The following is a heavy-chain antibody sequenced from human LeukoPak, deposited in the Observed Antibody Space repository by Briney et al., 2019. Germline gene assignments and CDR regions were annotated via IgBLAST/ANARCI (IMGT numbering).Heavy chain of an antibody. CDR3: ARADDKNYYDSGGRTSAFDI. J-gene: IGHJ3*02. CDR1: GGSFSGYY. V-gene: IGHV4-34*01. D-gene: IGHD3-22*01. Sequence: SETLSLTCAVYGGSFSGYYWGWLRQPPGNGREWFVEINHRGISNYNPSLKSVITISVDTSKNQFSLKLSSVTAADTAVYNCARADDKNYYDSGGRTSAFDIWGQGTMVTVSS. CDR2: INHRGIS.